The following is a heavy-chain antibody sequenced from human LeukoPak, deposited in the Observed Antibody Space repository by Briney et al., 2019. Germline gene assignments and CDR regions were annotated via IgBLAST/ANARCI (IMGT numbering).Heavy chain of an antibody. Sequence: GESLKISCKGSGYSFTSYWIGWVRQMPGKGLEWMGIIYPGDSDTRYSPSFQGQVTISADKSTSTAYLQWSSLKASDTAMYYRARLGPYGSGSFWFDPWGQGTLVTVSS. CDR3: ARLGPYGSGSFWFDP. V-gene: IGHV5-51*01. D-gene: IGHD3-10*01. J-gene: IGHJ5*02. CDR1: GYSFTSYW. CDR2: IYPGDSDT.